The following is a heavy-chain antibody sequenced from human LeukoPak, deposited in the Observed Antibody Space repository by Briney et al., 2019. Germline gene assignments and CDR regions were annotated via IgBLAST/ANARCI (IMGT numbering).Heavy chain of an antibody. CDR2: IGTAGDT. CDR3: ARAGISAPGFDY. CDR1: GFTSSSYD. J-gene: IGHJ4*02. V-gene: IGHV3-13*04. Sequence: PGGSLRLSCAASGFTSSSYDMHWVRQATGKGLEWVSAIGTAGDTYYPGSVKGRFTISRENAKNSLYLQMNSLRAGDTAVYYCARAGISAPGFDYWGQGTLVTVSS. D-gene: IGHD6-25*01.